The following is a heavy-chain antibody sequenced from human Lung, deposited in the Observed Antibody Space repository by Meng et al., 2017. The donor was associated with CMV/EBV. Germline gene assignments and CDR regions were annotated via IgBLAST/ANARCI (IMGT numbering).Heavy chain of an antibody. V-gene: IGHV1-69*13. CDR1: GGTFSSYA. D-gene: IGHD3-22*01. J-gene: IGHJ4*02. CDR2: IIPMFGTT. Sequence: SVKVSCKASGGTFSSYAISWVRQAPGQGLEWLGGIIPMFGTTNYAQKFQGRLTIKADDSTRTAYMDLSSLTSEDTAVYYCARHAEDYYDSRDFSPYAHWGQGTLVTVSS. CDR3: ARHAEDYYDSRDFSPYAH.